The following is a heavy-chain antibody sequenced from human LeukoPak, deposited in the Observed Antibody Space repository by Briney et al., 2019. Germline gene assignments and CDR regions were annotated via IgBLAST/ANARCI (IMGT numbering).Heavy chain of an antibody. D-gene: IGHD6-13*01. CDR2: IYSGGST. V-gene: IGHV3-66*01. Sequence: GGSLRLSCAASGFTVSSNYMSWVRQAPGKGLEWVSVIYSGGSTYYADSVKGRFTISRDNSKNTLYLQMNSLRAEDTAVYYCARGIAAALPFFDYWGQGTLVTVSS. CDR1: GFTVSSNY. J-gene: IGHJ4*02. CDR3: ARGIAAALPFFDY.